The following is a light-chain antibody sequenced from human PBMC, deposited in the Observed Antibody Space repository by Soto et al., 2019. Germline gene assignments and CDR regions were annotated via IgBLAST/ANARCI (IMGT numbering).Light chain of an antibody. CDR1: RSLLHNSNDKNY. Sequence: DIVMTQSPDSLAVSLGERATINCKSSRSLLHNSNDKNYLAWYQQKPGQPPKLLFYWASTRQSGVPERFSGSGSERDFTLTVTSLRAEEVAVYYCQQYYGIPLTFGGGTQVEIK. V-gene: IGKV4-1*01. CDR2: WAS. J-gene: IGKJ4*01. CDR3: QQYYGIPLT.